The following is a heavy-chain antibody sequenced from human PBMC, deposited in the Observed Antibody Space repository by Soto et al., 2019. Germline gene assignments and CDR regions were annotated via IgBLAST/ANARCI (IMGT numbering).Heavy chain of an antibody. CDR1: GYTLTELS. CDR2: FDPEDGET. CDR3: ATRQSFNSYWFDP. D-gene: IGHD2-21*01. Sequence: ASVKVSCTVSGYTLTELSMHWVRQAPGKGLEWMGGFDPEDGETIYAQKFQGRVTMTEDTSTDTAYMELSSLRSEDTAVYYCATRQSFNSYWFDPWGQGTLVTVSS. V-gene: IGHV1-24*01. J-gene: IGHJ5*02.